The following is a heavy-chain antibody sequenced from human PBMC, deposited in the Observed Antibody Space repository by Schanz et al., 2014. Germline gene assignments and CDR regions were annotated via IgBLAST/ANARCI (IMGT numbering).Heavy chain of an antibody. CDR3: ARDVGHYGMDV. J-gene: IGHJ6*02. CDR2: FYYTGST. CDR1: GGSISGSSSYY. V-gene: IGHV4-39*02. Sequence: QVQLQESGPGLVKASETLSLTCTVSGGSISGSSSYYWGWIRQPPGKGLEWIGSFYYTGSTYYIRPHKSGLTIHVAASKPQLPRRRNSATAADTAMYYCARDVGHYGMDVWGQGTTVTVSS.